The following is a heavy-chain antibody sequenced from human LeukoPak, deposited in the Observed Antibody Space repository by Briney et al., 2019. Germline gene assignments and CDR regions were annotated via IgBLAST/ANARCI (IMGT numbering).Heavy chain of an antibody. CDR1: GFRFSDFA. Sequence: GGSLRLSCVASGFRFSDFAMSWVRQAPGKGLEWVSGISDSGRATYYTDSVKGRCTISRDNSKNTVNLQLNNVRAEDTTLYFCARHDSFIPFWGQGMQVTVSS. J-gene: IGHJ4*02. V-gene: IGHV3-23*01. CDR2: ISDSGRAT. D-gene: IGHD5-18*01. CDR3: ARHDSFIPF.